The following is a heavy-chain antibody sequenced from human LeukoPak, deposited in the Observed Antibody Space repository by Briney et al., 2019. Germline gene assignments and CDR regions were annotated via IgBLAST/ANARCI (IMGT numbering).Heavy chain of an antibody. CDR2: IYTSGST. D-gene: IGHD2-2*01. Sequence: PSETLSPTCTVSGGSISSGTYYWSRIRQPAGKGLEWIGRIYTSGSTNYNPSLKSRVTISVDTSKNQFSLKLSSVTAADTAVYYCAARGYIVVVPATKGGGPDNSYYFMDVWGKGATVTISS. CDR3: AARGYIVVVPATKGGGPDNSYYFMDV. CDR1: GGSISSGTYY. V-gene: IGHV4-61*02. J-gene: IGHJ6*03.